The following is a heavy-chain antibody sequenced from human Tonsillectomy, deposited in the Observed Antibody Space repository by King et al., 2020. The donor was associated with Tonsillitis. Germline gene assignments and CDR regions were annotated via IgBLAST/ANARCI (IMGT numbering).Heavy chain of an antibody. CDR1: GGSISSYY. D-gene: IGHD3-3*01. CDR2: IYYSGST. Sequence: QLQLQESGPGLVKPSETLSLTCTVSGGSISSYYWSWIRQPPGKGLEWIGYIYYSGSTNYNPSLKSRVTISVDTSKKQFSLKLSSVTAADTAVYYCARGLTIFGVVTHFGYWGQGTLVTVSS. V-gene: IGHV4-59*01. CDR3: ARGLTIFGVVTHFGY. J-gene: IGHJ4*02.